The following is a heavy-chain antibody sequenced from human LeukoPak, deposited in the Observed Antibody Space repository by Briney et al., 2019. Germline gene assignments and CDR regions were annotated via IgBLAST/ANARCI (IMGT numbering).Heavy chain of an antibody. CDR2: INHSGST. CDR1: GGSFSGYY. J-gene: IGHJ3*02. CDR3: ARPRNGYSYDAFDI. D-gene: IGHD5-18*01. V-gene: IGHV4-34*01. Sequence: SETLSLNCAVYGGSFSGYYWSWIRQPPGKGLEWIGEINHSGSTNYNPSLKSRVTISVDTSKNQFSLKLSSVTAADTAVYYCARPRNGYSYDAFDIWGQGTMVTVSS.